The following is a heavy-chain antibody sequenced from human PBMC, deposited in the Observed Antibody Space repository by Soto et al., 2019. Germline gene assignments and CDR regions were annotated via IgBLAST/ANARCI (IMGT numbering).Heavy chain of an antibody. CDR2: ISGSGGNST. CDR1: GFTFSTYA. D-gene: IGHD2-15*01. Sequence: RRLSCAASGFTFSTYAMSWVRQAPGKGLEWVSAISGSGGNSTFYGDSVKGRFTISRDNSKNTLYLEMSSLGAEDTAVYYCAKGGGSCCFDCWGQGTLVTVSS. V-gene: IGHV3-23*01. J-gene: IGHJ4*02. CDR3: AKGGGSCCFDC.